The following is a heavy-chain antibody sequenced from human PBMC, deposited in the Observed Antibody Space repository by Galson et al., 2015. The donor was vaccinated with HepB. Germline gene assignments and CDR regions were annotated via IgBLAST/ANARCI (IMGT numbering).Heavy chain of an antibody. Sequence: SLRLSCAASGFTFSSYWMSWVRQAPGKGLEWVANIKQDGSEKYYVDSVKGQFTISRDNAKNSLYLQMNSLRAEDTAVYYCARDLSRLVRDDALDYWGQGTLVTVSS. CDR3: ARDLSRLVRDDALDY. J-gene: IGHJ4*02. CDR1: GFTFSSYW. CDR2: IKQDGSEK. V-gene: IGHV3-7*03. D-gene: IGHD6-19*01.